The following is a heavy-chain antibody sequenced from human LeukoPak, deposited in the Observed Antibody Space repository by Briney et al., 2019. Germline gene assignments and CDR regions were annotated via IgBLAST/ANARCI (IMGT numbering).Heavy chain of an antibody. J-gene: IGHJ4*02. CDR3: ARDRALYDRRHGYYYTEDDF. Sequence: GGSLRLSCAASGFTFSSYWMSWVRQAPGKGLEWVANMKPDGSEKYYVDSVKGRFTISRDNAKNSLFLQMNTLSVDDTAVYYCARDRALYDRRHGYYYTEDDFWGQGTLVTVSS. D-gene: IGHD3-22*01. V-gene: IGHV3-7*01. CDR1: GFTFSSYW. CDR2: MKPDGSEK.